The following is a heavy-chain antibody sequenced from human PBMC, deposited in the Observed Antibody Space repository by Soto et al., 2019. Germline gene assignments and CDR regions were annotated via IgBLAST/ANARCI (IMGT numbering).Heavy chain of an antibody. Sequence: ASVKVSCKAAGYTFTSYGIIWVRQARGQGPEWLGWISANTGDTNYALKLRGRVSMTTDTSTSTVYLEMGSLESDDTAVYYCARTDYSNRARYFQHWGQGTLVTVSS. CDR2: ISANTGDT. D-gene: IGHD6-13*01. V-gene: IGHV1-18*01. J-gene: IGHJ1*01. CDR1: GYTFTSYG. CDR3: ARTDYSNRARYFQH.